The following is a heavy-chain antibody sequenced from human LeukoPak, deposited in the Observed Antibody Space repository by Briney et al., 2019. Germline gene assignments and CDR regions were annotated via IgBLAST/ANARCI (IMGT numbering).Heavy chain of an antibody. J-gene: IGHJ3*02. CDR2: IYYSGST. V-gene: IGHV4-59*01. CDR3: ARTNAFDI. CDR1: GGSISPYH. Sequence: SETLSLTCTVSGGSISPYHWSWIRQPPGKGLEWIGYIYYSGSTNYNPSLKSRVTISVDTSKKQFSLRLSSVTAADTAVYYCARTNAFDIWGQGTMVTVSS.